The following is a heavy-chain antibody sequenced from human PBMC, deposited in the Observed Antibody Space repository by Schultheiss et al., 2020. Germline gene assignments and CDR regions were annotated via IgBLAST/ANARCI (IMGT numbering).Heavy chain of an antibody. J-gene: IGHJ6*04. CDR3: AKDVNDYGDYPYGMDV. CDR1: GFTFSSYS. D-gene: IGHD4-17*01. CDR2: ISYDGSNK. V-gene: IGHV3-30*18. Sequence: GESLKISCAASGFTFSSYSMNWVRQAPGKGLEWVAVISYDGSNKYYADSVKGRFTISRDNSKNTLYLQMNSLRAEDTAVYYCAKDVNDYGDYPYGMDVWGKGTTVTVSS.